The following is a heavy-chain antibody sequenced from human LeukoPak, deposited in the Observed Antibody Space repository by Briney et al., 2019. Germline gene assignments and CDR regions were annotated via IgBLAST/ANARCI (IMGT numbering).Heavy chain of an antibody. CDR1: GFAFNNYA. J-gene: IGHJ4*02. V-gene: IGHV3-23*01. Sequence: GGSLRLSCAASGFAFNNYAMNWVRQVPGKGLEWVSAISGGGGSTYYADSVKGRFTISRDNSKNTLYLQMTSLRAEDTAVYYCAKDYLGYYRPFDYWGQGILVTVSS. D-gene: IGHD3-3*01. CDR2: ISGGGGST. CDR3: AKDYLGYYRPFDY.